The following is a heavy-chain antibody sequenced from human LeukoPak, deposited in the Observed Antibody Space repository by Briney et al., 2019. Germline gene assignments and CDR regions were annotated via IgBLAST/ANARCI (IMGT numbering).Heavy chain of an antibody. CDR2: IYYSGST. J-gene: IGHJ6*02. V-gene: IGHV4-31*03. Sequence: SQTLSLTCTVSGGSISSGGYYWSWIRQHPGKGLEWIGYIYYSGSTYYNPSLKSRVTISVDTSKNQFSLKLSSVTAADTAVYYCARSDDILTGYTPNYGMDGWGQGTTVTVSS. CDR1: GGSISSGGYY. D-gene: IGHD3-9*01. CDR3: ARSDDILTGYTPNYGMDG.